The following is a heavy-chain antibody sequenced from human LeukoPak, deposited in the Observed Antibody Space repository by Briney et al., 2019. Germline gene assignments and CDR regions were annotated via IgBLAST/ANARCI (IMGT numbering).Heavy chain of an antibody. Sequence: KSSETLSLTCAVXGGXFSXXXXXWXXXXXXXXXXXXXXXNHSGSTNYNPSLKSRVTISVDTSKNQFSLKLSSVTAADTAVYYCARGTSENWGPSAHFDYWGQGTLVTVSS. CDR1: GGXFSXXX. J-gene: IGHJ4*02. V-gene: IGHV4-34*01. D-gene: IGHD7-27*01. CDR3: ARGTSENWGPSAHFDY. CDR2: XNHSGST.